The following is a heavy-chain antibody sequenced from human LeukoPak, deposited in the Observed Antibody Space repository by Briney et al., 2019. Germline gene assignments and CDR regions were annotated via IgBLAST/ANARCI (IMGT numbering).Heavy chain of an antibody. CDR3: SLARSEYHYGMDV. CDR2: TYYRSKWYY. CDR1: GDSVSSISVA. Sequence: LQTLSLTCAISGDSVSSISVAWNWIRQSPSRGLEWLGRTYYRSKWYYEYAVSVKSRINISPDTSKNQFSLQLTSVTPEDTAVYYCSLARSEYHYGMDVWGQGTTVTVSS. V-gene: IGHV6-1*01. J-gene: IGHJ6*02.